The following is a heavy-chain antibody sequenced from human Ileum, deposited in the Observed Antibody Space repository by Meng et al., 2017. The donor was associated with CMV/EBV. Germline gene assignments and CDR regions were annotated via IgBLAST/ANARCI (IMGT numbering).Heavy chain of an antibody. CDR2: ISGRSSSI. Sequence: GESLKISCTASGFTFSDYYMTWIRQAPGKGLECLAYISGRSSSIFYTDSVKGRFTISRDNAKSSLYLEMNNVKVEDTAVYYCARSTLEIFDSSGHSHWGQGTLVTVYS. D-gene: IGHD3-22*01. CDR3: ARSTLEIFDSSGHSH. V-gene: IGHV3-11*01. J-gene: IGHJ1*01. CDR1: GFTFSDYY.